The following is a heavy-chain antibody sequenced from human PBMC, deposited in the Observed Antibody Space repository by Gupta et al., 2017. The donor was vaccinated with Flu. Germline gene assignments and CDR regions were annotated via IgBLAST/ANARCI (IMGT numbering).Heavy chain of an antibody. CDR3: IPGPYNAVLTGHSDFDY. D-gene: IGHD3-9*01. CDR1: GVISSDYY. Sequence: QVHLVESGGGLVKPGGSLRLSCPAPGVISSDYYLRWIRQAPGTGMGWVSYISDSGETIYYADSVKGRFTISRDNAKNSLYLQMNSLRAEDTAFYYCIPGPYNAVLTGHSDFDYWGQGTLVTVSS. CDR2: ISDSGETI. J-gene: IGHJ4*02. V-gene: IGHV3-11*01.